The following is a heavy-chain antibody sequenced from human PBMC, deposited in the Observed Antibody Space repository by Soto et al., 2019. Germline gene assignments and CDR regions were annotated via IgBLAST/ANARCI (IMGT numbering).Heavy chain of an antibody. CDR2: ISSNGTYT. CDR1: DFTFSDYY. CDR3: ARGQAYSSGCYDY. V-gene: IGHV3-11*06. D-gene: IGHD6-19*01. Sequence: QVQLVESGGGLVKPGGTRGLSGATSDFTFSDYYMGWIRQAPGKGLEWVSYISSNGTYTNYGDSVRGRFTISRDNAKNSLYLQMNSLRVEDTALYYCARGQAYSSGCYDYWGQGILVTVSS. J-gene: IGHJ4*02.